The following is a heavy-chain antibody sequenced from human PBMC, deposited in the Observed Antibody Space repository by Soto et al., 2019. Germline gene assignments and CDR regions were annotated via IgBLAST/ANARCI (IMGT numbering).Heavy chain of an antibody. D-gene: IGHD6-19*01. CDR3: AKGRIAVAAGAFDS. CDR1: GFPFDRYG. V-gene: IGHV3-33*03. J-gene: IGHJ3*01. Sequence: QVHLAESGGGVVQPGTSLRLSCATSGFPFDRYGMHWVRQAPGKGLEWVAAMWYGGSNTYYGESVKGRFLISRDNSKNTVYLEMNSLRVEDTGVYFCAKGRIAVAAGAFDSWGPGTRVTVSS. CDR2: MWYGGSNT.